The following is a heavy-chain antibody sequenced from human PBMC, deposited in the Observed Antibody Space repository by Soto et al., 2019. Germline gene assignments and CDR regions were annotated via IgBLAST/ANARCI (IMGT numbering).Heavy chain of an antibody. CDR2: IIRDGSST. CDR1: GFTFSSYW. J-gene: IGHJ6*02. CDR3: GRGGSGIYGMDI. D-gene: IGHD6-13*01. Sequence: EVQLVESGGGLVQPGGSLRLSCAASGFTFSSYWMHWVRQAPGKGLVWISRIIRDGSSTNYADSVKGRFTISRDNAKNTLYLEINSLRADDTGVYFCGRGGSGIYGMDIWGQGTTVTVSS. V-gene: IGHV3-74*01.